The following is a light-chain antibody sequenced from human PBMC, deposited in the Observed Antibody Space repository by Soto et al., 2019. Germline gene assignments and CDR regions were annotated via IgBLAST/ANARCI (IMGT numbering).Light chain of an antibody. CDR1: QSISSTY. J-gene: IGKJ2*01. V-gene: IGKV3-20*01. Sequence: SVLTQSPGTLSLSPGEGATLSCRTSQSISSTYLAWYQQRRGQAPRLLIYAASSRATGIPDRFSGSGSGTDVTLPISRREPEDFAVYYCQQYFGSLYTFGQGTKLEIK. CDR3: QQYFGSLYT. CDR2: AAS.